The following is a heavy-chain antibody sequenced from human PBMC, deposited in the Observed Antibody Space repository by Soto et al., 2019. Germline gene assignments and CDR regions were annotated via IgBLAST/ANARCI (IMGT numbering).Heavy chain of an antibody. D-gene: IGHD2-8*02. CDR3: ARDKITGLLDY. Sequence: SETLSLTCTVAGGSISSYYWSWIRQPPGKGLEWIGYIYYSGSTNYNPSLKSRVTISVDTSKNQFSLKLSSVTAADTAVYYCARDKITGLLDYWGQGTLVTVS. CDR2: IYYSGST. CDR1: GGSISSYY. V-gene: IGHV4-59*01. J-gene: IGHJ4*02.